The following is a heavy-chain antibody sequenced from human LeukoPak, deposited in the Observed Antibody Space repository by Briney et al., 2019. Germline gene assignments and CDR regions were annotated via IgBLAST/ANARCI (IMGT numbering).Heavy chain of an antibody. CDR2: IYYSGST. Sequence: PSETLSLTCTVPGGSISSSSYYWGWIRQPPGKGLEWIGSIYYSGSTYYNPSLKSRVTISVDTSKNQFSLKLSSVTAADTAVYYCARHATYYDFWSGYYTGYSLTSYDAFDIWGQGTMVTVSS. J-gene: IGHJ3*02. V-gene: IGHV4-39*01. D-gene: IGHD3-3*01. CDR3: ARHATYYDFWSGYYTGYSLTSYDAFDI. CDR1: GGSISSSSYY.